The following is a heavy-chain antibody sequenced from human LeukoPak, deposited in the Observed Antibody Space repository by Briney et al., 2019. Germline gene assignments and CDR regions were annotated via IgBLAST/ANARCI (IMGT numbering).Heavy chain of an antibody. CDR3: AKDLGLFAFGDS. CDR1: GYIFSDYY. CDR2: INPNGGT. D-gene: IGHD3-22*01. J-gene: IGHJ4*02. V-gene: IGHV1-2*02. Sequence: ASVKVSCKASGYIFSDYYMHWVRQAPGQGLEWMGWINPNGGTNYAQKFQGRVTLTRDTSISTAYMELNRLRSDDTAVYYCAKDLGLFAFGDSWGQGTLVTVSS.